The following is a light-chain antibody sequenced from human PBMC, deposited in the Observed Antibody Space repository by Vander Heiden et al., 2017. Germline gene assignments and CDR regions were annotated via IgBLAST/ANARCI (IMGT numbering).Light chain of an antibody. V-gene: IGLV1-47*01. Sequence: QPVLTQPPSASATPGQRLTLSCAGSSDNSDSNYVYLYQQLPGTAPKLLIYRINQRPSGVPDRFSGSKSGTSASLAISGLRSEDEADYYCAAWDDSLSGRVFGGGTKLTVL. CDR1: SDNSDSNY. J-gene: IGLJ3*02. CDR3: AAWDDSLSGRV. CDR2: RIN.